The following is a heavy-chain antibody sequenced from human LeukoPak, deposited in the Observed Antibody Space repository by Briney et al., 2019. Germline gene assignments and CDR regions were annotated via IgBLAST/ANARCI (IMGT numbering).Heavy chain of an antibody. CDR2: INTKTRNP. CDR3: ASGASFDY. CDR1: GYTFTSIA. D-gene: IGHD1-26*01. Sequence: ASGKVSCKAAGYTFTSIAMNWVRQAPGQGLEWMGWINTKTRNPTYAQGFTGRFVFSLDTSVSTAYLQISSLKGEDTAVYYCASGASFDYWGQGTLVTVSS. V-gene: IGHV7-4-1*02. J-gene: IGHJ4*02.